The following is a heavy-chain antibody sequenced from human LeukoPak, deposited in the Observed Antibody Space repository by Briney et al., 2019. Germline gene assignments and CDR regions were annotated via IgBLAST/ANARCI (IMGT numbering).Heavy chain of an antibody. D-gene: IGHD1-1*01. CDR3: AATTATAPRLFDS. V-gene: IGHV4-39*01. CDR1: GGSMSPDGLF. J-gene: IGHJ4*02. CDR2: IYHGST. Sequence: SETLSLTCTVSGGSMSPDGLFWGWVRQPPGKGLEWIGNIYHGSTYYNPSLVSRVTISVDSSKSQFSLKVSSLSAADTAVYFCAATTATAPRLFDSWGQGTLVTVSS.